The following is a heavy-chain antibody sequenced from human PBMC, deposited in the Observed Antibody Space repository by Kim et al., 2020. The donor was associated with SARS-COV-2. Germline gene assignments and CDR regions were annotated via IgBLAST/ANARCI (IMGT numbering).Heavy chain of an antibody. CDR3: ARCVPVYDILTGYYPYYFDY. D-gene: IGHD3-9*01. V-gene: IGHV4-59*08. Sequence: SETLSLTCTVSGGSISSYYWSWIRQPPGKGLEWIGYIYYSGSTNYNPSLKSRVTISVDTSKNQFSLKLSSVTAADTAVYYCARCVPVYDILTGYYPYYFDYWGQGTLVTVSS. CDR1: GGSISSYY. J-gene: IGHJ4*02. CDR2: IYYSGST.